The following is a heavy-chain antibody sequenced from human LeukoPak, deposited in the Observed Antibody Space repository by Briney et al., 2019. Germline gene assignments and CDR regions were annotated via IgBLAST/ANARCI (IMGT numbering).Heavy chain of an antibody. V-gene: IGHV3-21*01. CDR2: ISSSSSYI. Sequence: GGSLRLSCAASGFTFSSYSMNWVRQAPGKGLEWVSSISSSSSYIYYADSVKGRFTISRDNAKNSLYLQMNSLRAGDTAVYYCTRDFRQDGYMNYWGQGTLVTVSS. CDR1: GFTFSSYS. D-gene: IGHD5-24*01. CDR3: TRDFRQDGYMNY. J-gene: IGHJ4*02.